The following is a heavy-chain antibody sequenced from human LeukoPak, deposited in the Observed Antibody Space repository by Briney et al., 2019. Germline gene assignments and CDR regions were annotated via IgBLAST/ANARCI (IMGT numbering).Heavy chain of an antibody. CDR2: IYYSGST. CDR3: ARLLSYCGGDCSFGAFDI. Sequence: SETLSLTCTVSGGSISSSSYYWGWIRQPPGKGLEWIGSIYYSGSTYYNPSLKSRVTISVDTSKNQFSLKLSSVTAADTAVYYCARLLSYCGGDCSFGAFDIWGQGTMVTVSS. CDR1: GGSISSSSYY. V-gene: IGHV4-39*01. D-gene: IGHD2-21*02. J-gene: IGHJ3*02.